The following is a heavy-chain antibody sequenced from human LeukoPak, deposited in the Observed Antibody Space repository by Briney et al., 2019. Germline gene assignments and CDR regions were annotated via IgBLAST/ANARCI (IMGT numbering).Heavy chain of an antibody. CDR2: IFNDGDNK. CDR3: ARGYYFGSGAVDY. V-gene: IGHV3-30*01. J-gene: IGHJ4*02. CDR1: GFTFSSFA. Sequence: GGSLRLSCAASGFTFSSFAMHWVRQAPGKGLEWVAIIFNDGDNKYYADSVKGRATISRDNSKNTLYLEMNSLRIEDTAVYYCARGYYFGSGAVDYWGQGALVTVSS. D-gene: IGHD3-10*01.